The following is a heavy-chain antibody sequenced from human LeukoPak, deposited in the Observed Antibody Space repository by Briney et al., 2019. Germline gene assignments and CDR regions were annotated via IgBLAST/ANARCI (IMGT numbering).Heavy chain of an antibody. D-gene: IGHD4-17*01. J-gene: IGHJ4*02. CDR2: IKEDGSEK. CDR1: GFTFSNYW. CDR3: TRGGTVTTGIDY. V-gene: IGHV3-7*01. Sequence: SGGSLRLSCAASGFTFSNYWMCWVRQAPGKGLEWVANIKEDGSEKYYVDSVKGRFTISRDNAKNSLYLQMDTLRVDDTAVYYCTRGGTVTTGIDYWGQGTQVTVSS.